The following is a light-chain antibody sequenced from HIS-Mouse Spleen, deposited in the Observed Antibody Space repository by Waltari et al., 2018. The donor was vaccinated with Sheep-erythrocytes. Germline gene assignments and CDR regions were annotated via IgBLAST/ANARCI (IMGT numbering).Light chain of an antibody. CDR2: AAS. CDR3: QQSYSTPPLT. CDR1: QSISSY. V-gene: IGKV1-39*01. Sequence: DLQMTQSPSSLSASVGHSVTITCRASQSISSYLNWYQQKPGKAPKLLIYAASSLQSGVPSRVSGSGSGTDFTLTISSLQPEDFATYYCQQSYSTPPLTFGGGTKVEIK. J-gene: IGKJ4*01.